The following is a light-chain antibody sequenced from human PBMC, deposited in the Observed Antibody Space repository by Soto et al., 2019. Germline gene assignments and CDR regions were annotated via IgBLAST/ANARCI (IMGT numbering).Light chain of an antibody. V-gene: IGKV3-20*01. Sequence: EIVLTQSPGTLSLSPGERATLSCRASQTVSSTYLAWYQQKPGQAPRLLIYGASSRATGIPDRFSGSGSGTDFTLTISRVEPEDFAVYYCHQYGSSRHTFGQGTKLEIK. CDR2: GAS. CDR1: QTVSSTY. J-gene: IGKJ2*01. CDR3: HQYGSSRHT.